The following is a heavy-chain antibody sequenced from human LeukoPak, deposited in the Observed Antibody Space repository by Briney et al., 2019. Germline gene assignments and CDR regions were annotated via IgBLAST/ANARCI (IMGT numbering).Heavy chain of an antibody. D-gene: IGHD3-10*01. CDR2: IIPIFGTA. CDR1: GGTFSSYA. Sequence: SVKVSCKASGGTFSSYAISWVRQAPGQGLEWMGGIIPIFGTANYAQKFQGRVTITADESTSTAYMELGSLRSEDTAVYYCARCYYGSGSYYMYYFDYWGQGTLVTVSS. CDR3: ARCYYGSGSYYMYYFDY. J-gene: IGHJ4*02. V-gene: IGHV1-69*01.